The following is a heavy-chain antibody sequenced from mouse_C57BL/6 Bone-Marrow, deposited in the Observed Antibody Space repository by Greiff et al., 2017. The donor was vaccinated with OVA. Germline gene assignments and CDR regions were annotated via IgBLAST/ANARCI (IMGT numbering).Heavy chain of an antibody. CDR2: IDPEIGDT. D-gene: IGHD2-3*01. Sequence: VQLQQSGAELVRPGASVKLSCTASGFNIKDDYMHWVKQRPEQGLEWIGWIDPEIGDTEYASKFQGKATITADTSSNTTYLQLSSLTSEDTAVYYYTSYDGYPLFDYWGQGTTLTVSS. V-gene: IGHV14-4*01. CDR3: TSYDGYPLFDY. CDR1: GFNIKDDY. J-gene: IGHJ2*01.